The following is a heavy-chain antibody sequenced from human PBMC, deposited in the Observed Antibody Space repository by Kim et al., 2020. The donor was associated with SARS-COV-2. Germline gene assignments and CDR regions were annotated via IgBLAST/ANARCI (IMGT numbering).Heavy chain of an antibody. V-gene: IGHV3-9*01. D-gene: IGHD3-10*01. J-gene: IGHJ4*02. Sequence: YADSVKGRFAISGDNAKNSLYLQMNSLRAEDTALYYCAKDRYGSGSYFDYWGQGTLVTVSS. CDR3: AKDRYGSGSYFDY.